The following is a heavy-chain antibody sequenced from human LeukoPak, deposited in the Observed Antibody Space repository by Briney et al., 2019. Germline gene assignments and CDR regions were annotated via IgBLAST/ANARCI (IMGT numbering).Heavy chain of an antibody. J-gene: IGHJ5*02. CDR2: IHYSARI. CDR1: GYSISSGCY. V-gene: IGHV4-38-2*02. CDR3: TREVRSAWASFDP. Sequence: SETLSLTCTVSGYSISSGCYWGWIRQPPGKGLEWIGSIHYSARIYYNPSLKSRLTISPDTSKNQFSLKLTSVTAADTAVYYCTREVRSAWASFDPWGQGTLVTVSS. D-gene: IGHD1-26*01.